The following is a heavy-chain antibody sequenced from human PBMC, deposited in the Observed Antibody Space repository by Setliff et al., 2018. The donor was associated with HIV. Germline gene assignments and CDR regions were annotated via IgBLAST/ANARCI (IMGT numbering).Heavy chain of an antibody. CDR2: SIPLFGTL. J-gene: IGHJ4*02. Sequence: SVKVSCKASGNTFSNSALTWVRQVPGQGLEWMGGSIPLFGTLKYAQKFQGRLTITTDEIMTTGYMELSSLRSEDTAVYYCASGSGYCRSGSCYVGVHRNPDKYYSDYWGQGTLVTVSS. CDR3: ASGSGYCRSGSCYVGVHRNPDKYYSDY. V-gene: IGHV1-69*05. CDR1: GNTFSNSA. D-gene: IGHD2-2*03.